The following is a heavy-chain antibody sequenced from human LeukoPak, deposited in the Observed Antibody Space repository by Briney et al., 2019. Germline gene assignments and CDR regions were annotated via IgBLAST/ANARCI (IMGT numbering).Heavy chain of an antibody. CDR2: IYYSGST. Sequence: PSETLSLTCTVSGGSISSSSYYWGWIRQPPGKGLEWIGSIYYSGSTYYNPSLKSRVTISVDTSKNQFSLKLSSVTAADTAVYYCARSDGYGLVGIWGQGTMVTVSS. V-gene: IGHV4-39*07. D-gene: IGHD3-10*01. J-gene: IGHJ3*02. CDR1: GGSISSSSYY. CDR3: ARSDGYGLVGI.